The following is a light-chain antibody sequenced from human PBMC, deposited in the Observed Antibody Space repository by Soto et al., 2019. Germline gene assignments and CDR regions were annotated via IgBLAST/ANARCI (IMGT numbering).Light chain of an antibody. J-gene: IGKJ4*01. CDR2: LGS. V-gene: IGKV2-28*01. CDR1: QSLLHSNGYNY. Sequence: DIVMTQSPLSLPVTPGEPASISCRSSQSLLHSNGYNYLDWYLQKPGQSPQLLIYLGSNRASGVPERFSGSGSCTDFTLKISRVEAEDVGVYYCMQALRPSLTFGGGTKVEIK. CDR3: MQALRPSLT.